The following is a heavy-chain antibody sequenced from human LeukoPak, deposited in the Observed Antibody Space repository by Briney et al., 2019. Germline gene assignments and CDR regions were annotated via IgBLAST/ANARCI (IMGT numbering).Heavy chain of an antibody. Sequence: PSETLSLTCTVSGGSISSSSYYWGWIRQPPGKGLEWIGSIYYSGSTYYNPSLKSRVTISVDTSKNQFSLKLSSVTAADTAVYYCARVEGNYSNYVLDYWGQGTLVTVSS. D-gene: IGHD4-11*01. CDR3: ARVEGNYSNYVLDY. V-gene: IGHV4-39*01. CDR1: GGSISSSSYY. CDR2: IYYSGST. J-gene: IGHJ4*02.